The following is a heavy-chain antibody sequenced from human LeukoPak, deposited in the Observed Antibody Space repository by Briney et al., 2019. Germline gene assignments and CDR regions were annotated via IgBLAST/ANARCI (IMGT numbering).Heavy chain of an antibody. J-gene: IGHJ4*02. D-gene: IGHD1-26*01. V-gene: IGHV4-59*01. CDR3: ARGTFSGSYSGYFDY. CDR2: IWKSATT. CDR1: GGSISSFY. Sequence: PSETLSLTCTVSGGSISSFYWSWIRQSPGKGLEWIGYIWKSATTNYNPSLKSRVSISVDTSTKQFSLKVSSVTAVDTAVYYCARGTFSGSYSGYFDYWGQGTLVTVSS.